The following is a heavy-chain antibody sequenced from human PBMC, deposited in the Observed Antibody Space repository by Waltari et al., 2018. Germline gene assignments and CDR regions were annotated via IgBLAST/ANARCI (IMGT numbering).Heavy chain of an antibody. CDR1: GGPFSSYA. CDR3: ARAPMIVVVNGGFDY. Sequence: QVQLVQSGAEVKKPGSSVTVSCKASGGPFSSYAISWVRQAPGQGLEWMGGIIPIFGTANYAQKFQGRVTITADESTSTAYMELSSLRSEDTAVYYCARAPMIVVVNGGFDYWGQGTLVTVSS. V-gene: IGHV1-69*01. J-gene: IGHJ4*02. D-gene: IGHD3-22*01. CDR2: IIPIFGTA.